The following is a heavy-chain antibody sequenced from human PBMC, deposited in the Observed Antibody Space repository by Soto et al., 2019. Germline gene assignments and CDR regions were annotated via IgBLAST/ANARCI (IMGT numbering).Heavy chain of an antibody. Sequence: QLQLQESGPGLVKPSETLSLTCTVSGGSISSSTYYWGWIRQPPGKGLEWIGTIYYSGNTYYNPSLKSRVTISVDTSKNQFSLKLSSVTAADTAVYYCARHYCSGGNCYNWFDPWGQGTLVTVSS. CDR2: IYYSGNT. CDR3: ARHYCSGGNCYNWFDP. V-gene: IGHV4-39*01. J-gene: IGHJ5*02. D-gene: IGHD2-15*01. CDR1: GGSISSSTYY.